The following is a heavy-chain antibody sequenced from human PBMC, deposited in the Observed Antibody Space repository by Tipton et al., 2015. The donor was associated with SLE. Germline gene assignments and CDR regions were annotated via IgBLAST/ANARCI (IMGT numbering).Heavy chain of an antibody. CDR3: AGGTGAYFDH. CDR1: GFSYSVFA. V-gene: IGHV3-30*02. D-gene: IGHD3-16*01. CDR2: IWAVGSNK. Sequence: SLRLSCAATGFSYSVFAMLLVSPAPGKGLEWVAFIWAVGSNKDYADSVKGRFTISRDNSKKTLYLQMNRLRVEDTAVYYCAGGTGAYFDHWGQGPLVTVSS. J-gene: IGHJ4*02.